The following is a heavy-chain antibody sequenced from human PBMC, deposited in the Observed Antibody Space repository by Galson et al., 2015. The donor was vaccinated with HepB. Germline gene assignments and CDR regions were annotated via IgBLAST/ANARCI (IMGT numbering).Heavy chain of an antibody. CDR1: GFTFSSYG. V-gene: IGHV3-33*01. CDR2: IWYDGSNK. Sequence: SLRLSCAASGFTFSSYGMHWVRQAPGKGLEWVAVIWYDGSNKYYADSVKGRFTISRDNSKSTLYLQMNSLRAEDTAVYYCARDALGYCSGGSCQDYYYYGMDVWGQGTTVTVSS. J-gene: IGHJ6*02. CDR3: ARDALGYCSGGSCQDYYYYGMDV. D-gene: IGHD2-15*01.